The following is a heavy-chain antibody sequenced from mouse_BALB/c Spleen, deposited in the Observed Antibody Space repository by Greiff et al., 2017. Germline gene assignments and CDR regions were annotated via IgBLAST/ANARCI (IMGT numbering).Heavy chain of an antibody. J-gene: IGHJ3*01. CDR3: ARQRGSSYMFAY. CDR1: GFDFSRSW. Sequence: EVKLMESGGGLVQPGGSLKLSCAASGFDFSRSWMSWVRQAPGKGLEWIGEINPDSSTINYTPSLKDKFIISRDNAKNTLYLQMSKVRSEDTALYYCARQRGSSYMFAYWGQGTLGTVSA. V-gene: IGHV4-1*02. CDR2: INPDSSTI. D-gene: IGHD1-1*01.